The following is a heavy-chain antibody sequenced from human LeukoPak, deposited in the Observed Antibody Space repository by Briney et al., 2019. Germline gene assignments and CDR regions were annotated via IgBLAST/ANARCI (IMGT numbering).Heavy chain of an antibody. V-gene: IGHV5-51*01. CDR2: IYPGDSDT. D-gene: IGHD5-18*01. Sequence: NRGASLQISCEGSGSIFTSYWIGWVRQLPGKGLEWMGIIYPGDSDTRYSPSFQGQVTISADKSISTASLQWSSLKASDTAMYYCARLWGQLWGAGDYWGQGTLVTVSS. CDR1: GSIFTSYW. J-gene: IGHJ4*02. CDR3: ARLWGQLWGAGDY.